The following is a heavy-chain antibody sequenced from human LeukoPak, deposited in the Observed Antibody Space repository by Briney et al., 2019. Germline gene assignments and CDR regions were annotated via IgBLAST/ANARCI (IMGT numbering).Heavy chain of an antibody. D-gene: IGHD3-10*01. Sequence: SETLSLTCTVSGGSISSYYWSWIRQPPGKGLEWIGEINHSGSTNYNPSLKSRVTISVDTSKNQFSLKLTSVTTADTAVYYCARRNYGSAPLRYWGQGTLVTVSS. CDR1: GGSISSYY. CDR3: ARRNYGSAPLRY. J-gene: IGHJ4*02. V-gene: IGHV4-34*01. CDR2: INHSGST.